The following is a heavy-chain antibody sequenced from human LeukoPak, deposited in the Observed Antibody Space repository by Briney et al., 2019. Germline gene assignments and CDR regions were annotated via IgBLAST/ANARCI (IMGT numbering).Heavy chain of an antibody. V-gene: IGHV4-39*01. J-gene: IGHJ3*02. CDR3: ARGTMVRGVIGAFDI. D-gene: IGHD3-10*01. CDR2: IYYSGST. CDR1: GGSISSSSYY. Sequence: SETLSLTCTVSGGSISSSSYYWGWIRQPPGKGLEWIGSIYYSGSTYHNPSLKSRVTISVDTSKNQFSLKLSSVTAADTAVYYCARGTMVRGVIGAFDIWGQGTMVTVSS.